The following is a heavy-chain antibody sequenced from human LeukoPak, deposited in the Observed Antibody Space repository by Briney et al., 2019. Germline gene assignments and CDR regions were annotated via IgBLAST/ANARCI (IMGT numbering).Heavy chain of an antibody. CDR1: GFTFSSYG. J-gene: IGHJ3*02. CDR3: AKDTLDAFDI. CDR2: IWYDGSNK. V-gene: IGHV3-33*06. Sequence: PGRSLRLSCAASGFTFSSYGMHWVRQAPGKGLEWVAVIWYDGSNKYYADSVKGRFTISRDNSKNTPYLQMNSLRAEDTAVYYCAKDTLDAFDIWGQGTMVTVSS.